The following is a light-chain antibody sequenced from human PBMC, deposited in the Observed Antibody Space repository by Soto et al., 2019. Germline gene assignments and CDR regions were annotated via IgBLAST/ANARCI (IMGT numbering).Light chain of an antibody. CDR1: QSISSW. V-gene: IGKV1-5*01. CDR2: NVS. J-gene: IGKJ1*01. Sequence: DIQMTQSPSTLSASVGDRVTITCRASQSISSWLAWYQQKPGKAPKLLIYNVSSLKSGVPSRFSGSASGTEFTLTISSLQPDDFGTYYCQQYNSYSRTFGHGTKVEIK. CDR3: QQYNSYSRT.